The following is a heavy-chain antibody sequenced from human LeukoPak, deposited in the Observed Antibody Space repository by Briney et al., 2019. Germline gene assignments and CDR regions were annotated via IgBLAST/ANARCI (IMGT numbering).Heavy chain of an antibody. J-gene: IGHJ3*02. CDR1: GYTFTGYY. Sequence: ASVKVSCKASGYTFTGYYMHWVRQAPGQGLEWMGWINPNSGGTNYAQKFQGRVTMTRDTSISTAYMELSRLRSYDTAVYYCARVATPNSGDAFDIWAQGTMVTVS. V-gene: IGHV1-2*02. CDR3: ARVATPNSGDAFDI. D-gene: IGHD5-12*01. CDR2: INPNSGGT.